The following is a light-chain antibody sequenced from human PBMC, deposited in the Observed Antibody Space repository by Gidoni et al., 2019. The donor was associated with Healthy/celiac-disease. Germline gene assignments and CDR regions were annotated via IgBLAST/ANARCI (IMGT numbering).Light chain of an antibody. V-gene: IGKV1-33*01. J-gene: IGKJ3*01. CDR3: QQYDNRPFT. CDR2: DAS. Sequence: DIQMTQSPSSLSASVGDRVTITCQASQGISNYLNWYQQKPGKAPKLLIYDASNLETGVPSRFSGSGSGTDFTFTISSLQPEDIATYYCQQYDNRPFTFGPXTKVDIK. CDR1: QGISNY.